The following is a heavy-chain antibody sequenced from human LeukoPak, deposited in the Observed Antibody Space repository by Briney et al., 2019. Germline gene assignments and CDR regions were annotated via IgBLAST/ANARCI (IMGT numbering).Heavy chain of an antibody. CDR1: GYTFTSYD. J-gene: IGHJ4*02. CDR2: MNPNSGNT. V-gene: IGHV1-8*01. Sequence: ASVKVSCKASGYTFTSYDINWVRQATGQGLEWMGWMNPNSGNTGYAQKFQGRVTMTRNTSISAAYMELSSLRSEDTAVYYCARARYYYDSSGYYYKFLDYWGQGTLVTVSS. CDR3: ARARYYYDSSGYYYKFLDY. D-gene: IGHD3-22*01.